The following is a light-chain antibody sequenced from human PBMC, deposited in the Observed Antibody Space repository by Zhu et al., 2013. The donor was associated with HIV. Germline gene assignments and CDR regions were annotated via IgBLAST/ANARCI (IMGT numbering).Light chain of an antibody. CDR3: LQHHTYPWT. J-gene: IGKJ1*01. CDR2: AAS. CDR1: QDIINY. Sequence: DIQMTQSPSAMSASVGDRVTITCRASQDIINYLAWFQQKPGTVPKRLIYAASSLQSGVPSRFSGNGSGTEFTLTISSLQPEDFATYFCLQHHTYPWTFGQATKVEIK. V-gene: IGKV1-17*03.